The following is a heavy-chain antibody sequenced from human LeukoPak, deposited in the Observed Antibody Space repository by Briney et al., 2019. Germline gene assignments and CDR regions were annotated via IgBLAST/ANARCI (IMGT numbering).Heavy chain of an antibody. CDR1: GFTFSDYY. CDR2: ISSSGSTI. D-gene: IGHD3-22*01. J-gene: IGHJ5*02. V-gene: IGHV3-11*01. Sequence: GGSLRLSCAASGFTFSDYYMSWIRQAPGKGLEWVSYISSSGSTIYYADSVKGRFTISRDNAKNSLYLQMNSLRAEDTAAYYCAKVGHYYDSSGYFIKPNWFDPWGQGTLVTVSS. CDR3: AKVGHYYDSSGYFIKPNWFDP.